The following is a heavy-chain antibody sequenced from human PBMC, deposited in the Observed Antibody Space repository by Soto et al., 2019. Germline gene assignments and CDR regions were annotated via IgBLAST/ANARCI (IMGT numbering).Heavy chain of an antibody. D-gene: IGHD6-19*01. CDR3: ARIIAVASSPWFDP. CDR1: GYTFTSYG. J-gene: IGHJ5*02. Sequence: GASVKVSCKASGYTFTSYGISWVRQAPGQGLEWMGWISAYNGNTNYAQKLQGRVTMTTDTSTSTAYMELRSLRSDDTAVYYCARIIAVASSPWFDPWGQGTLVTVSS. CDR2: ISAYNGNT. V-gene: IGHV1-18*01.